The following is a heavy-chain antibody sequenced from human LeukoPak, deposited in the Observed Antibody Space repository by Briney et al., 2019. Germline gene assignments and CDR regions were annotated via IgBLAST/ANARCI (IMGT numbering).Heavy chain of an antibody. CDR1: GDSISSWY. V-gene: IGHV4-59*01. J-gene: IGHJ2*01. Sequence: SETLSLTCAVSGDSISSWYWSWIRQPPGKGLEWIGYIYYSGTTYYNPSLKSRVSISFDTSKNQFTLKLSSVTAADTAVYYCARVGYCSHGSCLRLDWYFDLWGRGTLVTVSS. CDR3: ARVGYCSHGSCLRLDWYFDL. CDR2: IYYSGTT. D-gene: IGHD2-15*01.